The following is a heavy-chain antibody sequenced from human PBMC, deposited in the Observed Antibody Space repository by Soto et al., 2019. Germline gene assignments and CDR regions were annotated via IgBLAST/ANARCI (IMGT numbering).Heavy chain of an antibody. J-gene: IGHJ5*02. D-gene: IGHD2-2*01. CDR1: GYSFTSYW. CDR2: IDPSDSYT. V-gene: IGHV5-10-1*01. CDR3: AKEGTTSPYNGFDP. Sequence: PGESLKISCKGSGYSFTSYWISWVRQMPGKGLEWMGRIDPSDSYTNYSPSFQGHVTISADKSISTAYLQWSSLKASDTAVYYCAKEGTTSPYNGFDPWGQGTLVTVSS.